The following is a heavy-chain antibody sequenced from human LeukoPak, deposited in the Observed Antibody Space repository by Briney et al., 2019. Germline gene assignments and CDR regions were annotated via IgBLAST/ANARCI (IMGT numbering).Heavy chain of an antibody. CDR2: ITSSGDGT. Sequence: GGSLRLSCTASGFTFSSYAMTWVRQAPGKGLECVSTITSSGDGTYYADSVKGRFTISRDNPKNTLYLQMNSLRAEDTAVYYCAKDYSSSGSDFPFDYWGQGTLVTVSS. CDR3: AKDYSSSGSDFPFDY. J-gene: IGHJ4*02. D-gene: IGHD3-22*01. V-gene: IGHV3-23*01. CDR1: GFTFSSYA.